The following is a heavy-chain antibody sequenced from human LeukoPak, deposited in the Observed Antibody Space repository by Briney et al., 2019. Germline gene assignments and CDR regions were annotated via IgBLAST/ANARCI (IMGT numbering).Heavy chain of an antibody. CDR3: AKMVWFYYDSSGYSQDAFDI. CDR1: GFTFSSYG. Sequence: GGSLRLSCAASGFTFSSYGMHWVRQAPGKGLEWVAVISYDGSNKYYADSVKGRFTISRDNSKNTLYLQMNSLRAEDTAVYYWAKMVWFYYDSSGYSQDAFDIWGQGTMVTVSS. J-gene: IGHJ3*02. CDR2: ISYDGSNK. D-gene: IGHD3-22*01. V-gene: IGHV3-30*18.